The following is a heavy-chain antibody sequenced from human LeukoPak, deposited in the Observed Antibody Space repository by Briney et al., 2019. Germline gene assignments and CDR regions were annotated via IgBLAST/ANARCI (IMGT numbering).Heavy chain of an antibody. CDR1: GYSFGKNYY. Sequence: PSETLSLTCAVSGYSFGKNYYWGWIRQPPGMGLEWIGRIYGTGSTSYNPSLMNRVTMSVDTSKNHFSLKLTSVTAADTAVYYCARYDSRGSASTGFDYWGQGILVTISS. V-gene: IGHV4-38-2*01. CDR3: ARYDSRGSASTGFDY. CDR2: IYGTGST. D-gene: IGHD3-16*01. J-gene: IGHJ4*02.